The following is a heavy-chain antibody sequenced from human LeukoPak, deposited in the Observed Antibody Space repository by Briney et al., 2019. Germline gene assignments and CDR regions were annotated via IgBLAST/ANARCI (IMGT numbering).Heavy chain of an antibody. Sequence: PSETLSLTCGVSDYPITGGYYWSWIRQPAGKGLEWIGRIYTSGSTNYNPSLKSRVTISVDTSKNQFSLKLSSVTAADTAVYYCARQLRLGELSPALFDYWGQGTLVTVSS. CDR3: ARQLRLGELSPALFDY. CDR1: DYPITGGYY. V-gene: IGHV4-61*02. J-gene: IGHJ4*02. D-gene: IGHD3-16*02. CDR2: IYTSGST.